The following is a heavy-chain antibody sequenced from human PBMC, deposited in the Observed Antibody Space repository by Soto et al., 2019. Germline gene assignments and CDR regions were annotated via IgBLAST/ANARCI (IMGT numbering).Heavy chain of an antibody. Sequence: SETLSLTCSVSGVSISSYFWSWIRQAPGRGLEWIGYTYHRGSTNYSPSLKSRVAISLDTSENQFSLKVNSVTAADTAVYYCARIGGYHGPLDYWGQGTPVTVSS. CDR1: GVSISSYF. CDR3: ARIGGYHGPLDY. CDR2: TYHRGST. J-gene: IGHJ4*02. D-gene: IGHD6-25*01. V-gene: IGHV4-59*01.